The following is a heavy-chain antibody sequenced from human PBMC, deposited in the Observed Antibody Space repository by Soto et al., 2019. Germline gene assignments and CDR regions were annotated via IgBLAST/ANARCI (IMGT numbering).Heavy chain of an antibody. CDR1: GGSISSYY. CDR2: IYYSGST. J-gene: IGHJ5*02. D-gene: IGHD2-15*01. CDR3: ASFICSGGSCYSTDRWIDP. Sequence: SETLSLTCTVSGGSISSYYWSWIRQPPGKGLEWIGYIYYSGSTNYNPSLKSRVTISVDTSKNQFFLKLSSVTAADTAVYYCASFICSGGSCYSTDRWIDPSGQGTLVTVSS. V-gene: IGHV4-59*01.